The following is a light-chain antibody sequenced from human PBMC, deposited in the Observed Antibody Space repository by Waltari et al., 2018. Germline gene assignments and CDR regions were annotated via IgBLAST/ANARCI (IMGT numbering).Light chain of an antibody. CDR2: GAS. CDR3: LQHDSYPWT. V-gene: IGKV1-17*01. CDR1: QGIRDE. Sequence: DIQMTQSTSSLSASIGDRVTITCRASQGIRDEIGWYQQNPGKAPKRLIYGASNVQSGVPSRFSGSGSGTEFTLTISSLQPEDFATYYCLQHDSYPWTFGQGTKV. J-gene: IGKJ1*01.